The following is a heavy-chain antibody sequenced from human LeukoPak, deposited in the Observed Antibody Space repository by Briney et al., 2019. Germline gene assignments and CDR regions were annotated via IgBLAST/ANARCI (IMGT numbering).Heavy chain of an antibody. V-gene: IGHV3-23*01. CDR2: ISGSGGST. J-gene: IGHJ5*02. D-gene: IGHD5-12*01. CDR1: GFTFDDYG. CDR3: AKDRLVATGLSLRNWFDP. Sequence: RPGGSLRLPCAASGFTFDDYGMSWVRQAPGKGLEWVSAISGSGGSTYYADSVKGRFTISRDNSKNTLYLQMNSLRAEDTAVYYCAKDRLVATGLSLRNWFDPWGQGTLVTVSS.